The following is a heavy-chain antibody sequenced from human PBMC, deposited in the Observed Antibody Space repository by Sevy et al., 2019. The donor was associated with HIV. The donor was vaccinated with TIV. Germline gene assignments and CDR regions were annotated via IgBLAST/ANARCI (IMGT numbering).Heavy chain of an antibody. CDR3: ARRISDSGSYYAYYYYYYMDV. CDR2: IYYSGST. D-gene: IGHD1-26*01. V-gene: IGHV4-39*01. J-gene: IGHJ6*03. Sequence: SETLSLTCTVSGGSISSSSYYWGWIRQPPGKGLEWIGSIYYSGSTYYNPSLKSRVTISVDTSKKQFSLKLSSVTAADTAVYYCARRISDSGSYYAYYYYYYMDVWGKGTTVTVSS. CDR1: GGSISSSSYY.